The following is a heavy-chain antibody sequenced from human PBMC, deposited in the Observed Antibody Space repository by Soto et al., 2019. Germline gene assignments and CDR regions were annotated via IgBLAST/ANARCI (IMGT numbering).Heavy chain of an antibody. V-gene: IGHV3-23*01. CDR2: SSGSGGST. Sequence: GGSLRLSCAASGFTFSSYAMSWVRQAPGKGLEWVSASSGSGGSTYYADSVKGRFTISRDNSKNKLYLQMNSLTAEDTAVYYCAKDLLNYDFWSGMDYWGQGTLVTVSS. D-gene: IGHD3-3*01. CDR1: GFTFSSYA. J-gene: IGHJ4*02. CDR3: AKDLLNYDFWSGMDY.